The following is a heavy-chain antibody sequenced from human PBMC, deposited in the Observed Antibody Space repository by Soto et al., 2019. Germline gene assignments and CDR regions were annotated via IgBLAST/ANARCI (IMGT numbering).Heavy chain of an antibody. CDR3: ASFSIFGVEDFDY. CDR1: GGSISSGGYY. Sequence: QVQLQESGPGLVKPSQTLSLTCTVSGGSISSGGYYWSWIRQHPGKGLEWIGYIYYSGSTYYNPSIRSRVTISVDTSKNQFSLKLSSVTAAYTAVYYCASFSIFGVEDFDYWGQGTLVTVSS. V-gene: IGHV4-31*03. D-gene: IGHD3-3*01. J-gene: IGHJ4*02. CDR2: IYYSGST.